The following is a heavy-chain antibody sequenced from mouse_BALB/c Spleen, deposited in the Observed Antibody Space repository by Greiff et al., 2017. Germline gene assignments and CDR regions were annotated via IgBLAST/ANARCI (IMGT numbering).Heavy chain of an antibody. D-gene: IGHD2-4*01. J-gene: IGHJ2*01. CDR3: AGLRPYYFDY. Sequence: EVQLQQSGPGLVKPSQSLSLTCTVTGYSITSDYAWNWIRQFPGNKLEWMGYISYSGSTSYNPSLKSRISITRDTSKNQFFLQLNSVTTEDTATYYCAGLRPYYFDYWGQGTTLTVSS. CDR2: ISYSGST. CDR1: GYSITSDYA. V-gene: IGHV3-2*02.